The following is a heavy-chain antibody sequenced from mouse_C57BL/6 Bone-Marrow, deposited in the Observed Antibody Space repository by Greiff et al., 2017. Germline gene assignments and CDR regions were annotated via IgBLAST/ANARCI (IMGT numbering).Heavy chain of an antibody. CDR2: IDPENGDT. CDR3: TTFQLEPWFAY. CDR1: GFNIKDDY. D-gene: IGHD3-1*01. V-gene: IGHV14-4*01. Sequence: EVQLQQSGAELVRPGASVKLSCTASGFNIKDDYMHWVKQRPEQGLEWIGWIDPENGDTEYASKFQGKATITADTSSNTAYLQLSSLTSEDTAVYYCTTFQLEPWFAYWGQGTLVTVSA. J-gene: IGHJ3*01.